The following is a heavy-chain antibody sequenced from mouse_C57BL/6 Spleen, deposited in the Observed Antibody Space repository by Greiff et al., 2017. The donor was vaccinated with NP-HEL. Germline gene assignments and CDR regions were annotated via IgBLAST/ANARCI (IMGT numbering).Heavy chain of an antibody. V-gene: IGHV5-17*01. CDR3: ARSWYYGSSLAWFAY. CDR1: GFTFSDYG. Sequence: EVQRVESGGGLVKPGGSLKLSCAASGFTFSDYGMHWVRQAPEKGLEWVAYISSGSSTIYYADTVKGRFTISRDNAKNTLFLQMTSLRCEDTAMYYCARSWYYGSSLAWFAYWGQGTLVTVSA. J-gene: IGHJ3*01. CDR2: ISSGSSTI. D-gene: IGHD1-1*01.